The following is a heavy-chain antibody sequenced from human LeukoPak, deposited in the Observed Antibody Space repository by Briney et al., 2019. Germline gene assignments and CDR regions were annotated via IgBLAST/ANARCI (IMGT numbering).Heavy chain of an antibody. CDR1: GFTFSSYS. J-gene: IGHJ4*02. D-gene: IGHD6-13*01. CDR2: ISSSSSYI. V-gene: IGHV3-21*01. Sequence: GGSLRLSCAASGFTFSSYSMNWVRQAPGKGLEWVSSISSSSSYIYYAGSVKGRFTISRDNAKNSLYLQMNSLRAEDTAVYYCARDMWASAAALDYWGQGTLVTVSS. CDR3: ARDMWASAAALDY.